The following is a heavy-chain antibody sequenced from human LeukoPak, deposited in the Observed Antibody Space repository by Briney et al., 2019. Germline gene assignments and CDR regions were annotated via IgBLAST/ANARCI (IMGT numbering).Heavy chain of an antibody. CDR1: GFNFNIYA. D-gene: IGHD2-2*01. CDR2: ISGNGDTT. Sequence: PGGSLRLSCAASGFNFNIYAMFWVRQAPGKGLEYVSAISGNGDTTHYANSVKGRFTISRDNSKNTLYLQMGSLRAEDMAVYYCARGLGYCSRTSCYPDYWGQGALVTVS. CDR3: ARGLGYCSRTSCYPDY. J-gene: IGHJ4*02. V-gene: IGHV3-64*01.